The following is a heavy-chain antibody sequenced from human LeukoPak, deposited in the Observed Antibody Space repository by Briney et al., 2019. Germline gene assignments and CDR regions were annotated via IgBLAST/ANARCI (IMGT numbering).Heavy chain of an antibody. CDR1: GYTFTSNW. CDR3: ARNVEEMATIRYFDY. D-gene: IGHD5-24*01. Sequence: GESLKISCEASGYTFTSNWIAWVRQTPGRGLEWMGIIYPGDSDTRYSPSFQGQVTISADKSISTAYLQWSSLKASDTAMYYCARNVEEMATIRYFDYWGQGTLVTVSS. J-gene: IGHJ4*02. V-gene: IGHV5-51*01. CDR2: IYPGDSDT.